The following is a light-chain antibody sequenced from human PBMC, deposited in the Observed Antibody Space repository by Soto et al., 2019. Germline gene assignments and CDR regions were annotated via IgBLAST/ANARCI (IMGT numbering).Light chain of an antibody. CDR3: QQYDSSPRT. V-gene: IGKV3-20*01. CDR1: QGIGDT. J-gene: IGKJ1*01. CDR2: GAS. Sequence: EVVMRQSPATLSVSPGEGATLSCRASQGIGDTLAWYQHKPGQTPRLLIYGASNRATGVPDRFSGSGSGTVFTLTINRLEPEDFAVYYCQQYDSSPRTFGQGTKVDIK.